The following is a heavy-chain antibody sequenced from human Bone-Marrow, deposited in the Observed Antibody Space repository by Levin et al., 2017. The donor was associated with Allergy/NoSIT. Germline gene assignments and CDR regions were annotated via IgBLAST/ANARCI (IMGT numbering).Heavy chain of an antibody. CDR2: ISSSSSYI. D-gene: IGHD2-15*01. V-gene: IGHV3-21*01. CDR3: ARGSPDAAARRMVVANWFDP. Sequence: GESLKISCAASGFTFSSYSMNWVRQAPGKGLEWVSSISSSSSYIYYADSVKGRFTISRDNAKNSLYLQMNSLRAEDTAVYYCARGSPDAAARRMVVANWFDPWGQGTLVTVSS. CDR1: GFTFSSYS. J-gene: IGHJ5*02.